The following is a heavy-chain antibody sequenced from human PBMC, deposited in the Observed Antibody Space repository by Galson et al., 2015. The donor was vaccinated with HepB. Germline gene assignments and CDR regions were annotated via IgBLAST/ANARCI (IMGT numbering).Heavy chain of an antibody. Sequence: SLRLSCAASGFDFVRTTMNWVRQTPGKGLEWVSSITRTSNSINYADSVKGRFNVSRDNSKNFLYLQMSSLRVEDTAVYYCVREGGYDYFWGTYSGAYFESWGQGARVTVS. CDR2: ITRTSNSI. J-gene: IGHJ4*02. V-gene: IGHV3-21*06. CDR3: VREGGYDYFWGTYSGAYFES. D-gene: IGHD3-16*01. CDR1: GFDFVRTT.